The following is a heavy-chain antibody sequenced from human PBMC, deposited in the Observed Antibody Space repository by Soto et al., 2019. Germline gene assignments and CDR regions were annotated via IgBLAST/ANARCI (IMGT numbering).Heavy chain of an antibody. V-gene: IGHV3-33*01. CDR1: GFTFSSYG. J-gene: IGHJ6*02. CDR3: AGGGTFWSGYYGMDV. CDR2: IWYDGSNK. D-gene: IGHD3-3*01. Sequence: QVQLVESGGGVVQPGRSLRLSCAASGFTFSSYGMHWVRQAPGKGLEWVAVIWYDGSNKYYADSVKGRFTISRDNSKNTLYLQMNSLRAEDTAVYYCAGGGTFWSGYYGMDVWGQGTTVTVSS.